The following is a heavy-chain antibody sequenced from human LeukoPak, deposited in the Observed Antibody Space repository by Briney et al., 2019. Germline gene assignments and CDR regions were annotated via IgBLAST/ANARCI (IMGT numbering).Heavy chain of an antibody. J-gene: IGHJ5*02. CDR1: GFTFSSYA. Sequence: PGGSLRLSCAASGFTFSSYAMNWVRQAPGKGLEWVSGITGSGGSTYYTDSVKGRFTISRDNSKNTLYLQMNSLRAEDTAVYYCARIAARVDPWGQGTLVTVSS. V-gene: IGHV3-23*01. CDR2: ITGSGGST. CDR3: ARIAARVDP. D-gene: IGHD6-6*01.